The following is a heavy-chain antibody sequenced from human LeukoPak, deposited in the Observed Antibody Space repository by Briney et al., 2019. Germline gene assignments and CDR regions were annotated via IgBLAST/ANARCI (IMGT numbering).Heavy chain of an antibody. J-gene: IGHJ6*02. CDR2: ISPGTI. CDR3: TRDGRVAYEMDV. CDR1: GFTFSSYG. Sequence: PGRSLRLSCAASGFTFSSYGMHWVRQAPGKGLEWVSYISPGTIYYADSVKGRFTISRDNAKNSLYLQMNSLRAEDTAVYYCTRDGRVAYEMDVWGQGTTVTVSS. D-gene: IGHD2-15*01. V-gene: IGHV3-48*01.